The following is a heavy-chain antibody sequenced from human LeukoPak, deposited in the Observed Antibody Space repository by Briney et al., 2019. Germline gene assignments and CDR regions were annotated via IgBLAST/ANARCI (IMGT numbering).Heavy chain of an antibody. CDR1: GGSISSYY. Sequence: SETLSLTCTVSGGSISSYYWSWIRQPPGKGLEWIGYIYYSGSTNYNPSLKSRVTISVDTSKNQFSLKLSSVTAADTAVYYCARDRGDYFDYWSQGTLVTVSS. V-gene: IGHV4-59*01. J-gene: IGHJ4*02. D-gene: IGHD3-16*01. CDR2: IYYSGST. CDR3: ARDRGDYFDY.